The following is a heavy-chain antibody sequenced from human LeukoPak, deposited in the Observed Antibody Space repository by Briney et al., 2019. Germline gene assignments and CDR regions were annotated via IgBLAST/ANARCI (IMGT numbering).Heavy chain of an antibody. J-gene: IGHJ4*02. Sequence: PGGSLRLSCAGSGFTFSSAWMTWVRQTPGKGLEWVGHIKSRTDGWTTDYAAPVKGRFTVSRDDSKSTVYLQMNSLKTEDSAVYYCATEFYSNGYNFWGQGTLVTVSS. CDR1: GFTFSSAW. V-gene: IGHV3-15*01. CDR2: IKSRTDGWTT. CDR3: ATEFYSNGYNF. D-gene: IGHD5-24*01.